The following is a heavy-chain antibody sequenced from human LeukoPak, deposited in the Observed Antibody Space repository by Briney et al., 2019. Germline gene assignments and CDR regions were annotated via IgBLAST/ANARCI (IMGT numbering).Heavy chain of an antibody. V-gene: IGHV3-30-3*01. CDR3: ARDIGEAGVESLDY. CDR1: GSTFSSYA. D-gene: IGHD6-19*01. CDR2: ISYDGSNK. J-gene: IGHJ4*02. Sequence: QPGRSLRLSCAASGSTFSSYAMHWVRQAPGKGLEWVAVISYDGSNKYYADSVKGRFTISRDNSKNTLYLQMNSLRAEDTAVYYCARDIGEAGVESLDYWGQGTLVTVSS.